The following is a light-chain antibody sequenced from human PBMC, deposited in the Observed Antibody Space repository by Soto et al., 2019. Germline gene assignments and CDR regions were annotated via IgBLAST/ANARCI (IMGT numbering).Light chain of an antibody. CDR2: NTN. Sequence: QAVATQEPSLTVSPGGTVTLTCDSSTGAVTSGHYPYWFQQKPGQAPRTLIFNTNNRHSWTPARFSGSLLGGKAALTLSGAQPEDEAAYYCLLAYSGDREVFGGGTKLTVL. V-gene: IGLV7-46*01. CDR3: LLAYSGDREV. J-gene: IGLJ3*02. CDR1: TGAVTSGHY.